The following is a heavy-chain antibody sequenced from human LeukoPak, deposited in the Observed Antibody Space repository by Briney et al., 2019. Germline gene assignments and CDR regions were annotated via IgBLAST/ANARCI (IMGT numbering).Heavy chain of an antibody. Sequence: SQTLSLTCTVSGGSISSGGYYWSWIRQHPGKGLEWIGYIYYSGSTYYNPSLKSRVTISVDTSKNQFSLELSSVTAADTAVYYCARVTYSGRDYWGQGTLVTVSS. J-gene: IGHJ4*02. D-gene: IGHD3-10*01. V-gene: IGHV4-31*03. CDR3: ARVTYSGRDY. CDR1: GGSISSGGYY. CDR2: IYYSGST.